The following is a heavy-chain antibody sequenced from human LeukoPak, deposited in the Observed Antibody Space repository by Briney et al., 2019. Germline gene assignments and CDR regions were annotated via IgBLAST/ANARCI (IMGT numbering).Heavy chain of an antibody. D-gene: IGHD3-10*01. V-gene: IGHV3-30-3*01. Sequence: PGGSLRLSCAASGFIFSRYAMHWVRQAPGKGLEWVAVISYDGSYEYYADSVKGRFTISRDSSENTLYLQMNRLRVEDTDVYYCARVGYYSSGPFSYFDYWGQGTLVTVSS. CDR1: GFIFSRYA. CDR2: ISYDGSYE. CDR3: ARVGYYSSGPFSYFDY. J-gene: IGHJ4*02.